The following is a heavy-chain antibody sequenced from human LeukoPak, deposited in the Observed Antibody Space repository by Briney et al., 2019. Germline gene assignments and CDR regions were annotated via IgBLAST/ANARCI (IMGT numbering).Heavy chain of an antibody. CDR3: AKGSGYGVLFYFDY. D-gene: IGHD4-17*01. CDR1: GFTFSSYS. V-gene: IGHV3-23*01. Sequence: GGSLRLSCAASGFTFSSYSMNWVRQAPGKGLEWVSAISGSGGSTYYADSVKGRFTISRDNSKNTLYLQMNSLRAEDTAVYYCAKGSGYGVLFYFDYWGQGTLVTVSS. J-gene: IGHJ4*02. CDR2: ISGSGGST.